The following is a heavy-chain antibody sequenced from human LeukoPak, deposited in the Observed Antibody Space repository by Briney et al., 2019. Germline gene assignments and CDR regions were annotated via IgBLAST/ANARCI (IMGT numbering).Heavy chain of an antibody. CDR1: GYTFTSYA. J-gene: IGHJ6*02. V-gene: IGHV1-3*01. CDR3: ARDPDENDYYYYGMDV. D-gene: IGHD1-1*01. CDR2: INAGNGNT. Sequence: ASVKVSCKASGYTFTSYAMHWVRQAPGQRLEWMGWINAGNGNTKYSQKFQGRVTITRDTSASTAYMELSSLRSEDTAVYYCARDPDENDYYYYGMDVWGQGTTVTVSS.